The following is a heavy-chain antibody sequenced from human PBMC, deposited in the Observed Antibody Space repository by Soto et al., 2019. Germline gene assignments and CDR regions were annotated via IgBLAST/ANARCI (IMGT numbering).Heavy chain of an antibody. V-gene: IGHV3-23*01. CDR2: ISGSGGST. Sequence: GGSLRLSCAASGFTFSSYAMSWVRQAPGKGLEWVSAISGSGGSTYYADSVKGRFTISRDNSKNTLYLQMNSLRAEDTAVYYCTYSSAYAYFFDPWGQGTLVTVSS. CDR1: GFTFSSYA. CDR3: TYSSAYAYFFDP. D-gene: IGHD3-22*01. J-gene: IGHJ5*02.